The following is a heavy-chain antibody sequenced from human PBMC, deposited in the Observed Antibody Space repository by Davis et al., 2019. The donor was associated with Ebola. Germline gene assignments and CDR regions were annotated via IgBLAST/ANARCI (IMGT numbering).Heavy chain of an antibody. J-gene: IGHJ4*02. Sequence: SVKVSCKASGGTFTTYAISWVRQAPGQGLDWMGGIIPVFGIPKYAQKFQGRVTMTGDTSTETAYMDLSSLRSDDTAVYYCATDPDIPAGVGYWGQGTLVTVSS. CDR2: IIPVFGIP. CDR1: GGTFTTYA. D-gene: IGHD2-2*02. CDR3: ATDPDIPAGVGY. V-gene: IGHV1-69*10.